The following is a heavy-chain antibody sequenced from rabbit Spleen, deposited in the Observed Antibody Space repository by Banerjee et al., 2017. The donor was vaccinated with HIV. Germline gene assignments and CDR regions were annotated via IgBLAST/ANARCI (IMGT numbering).Heavy chain of an antibody. Sequence: QSLEESGGDLVKPGASLTLTCTASGVSFSSSSYMCWVRQAPGKGLEWIACIDTGSSGFTYFATWAQGRFTCSKTSSTTVTLQMTHLTAADTATYFCARDTSSSFSSYGMDLWGPGTLVTVS. CDR2: IDTGSSGFT. V-gene: IGHV1S40*01. CDR3: ARDTSSSFSSYGMDL. J-gene: IGHJ6*01. D-gene: IGHD1-1*01. CDR1: GVSFSSSSY.